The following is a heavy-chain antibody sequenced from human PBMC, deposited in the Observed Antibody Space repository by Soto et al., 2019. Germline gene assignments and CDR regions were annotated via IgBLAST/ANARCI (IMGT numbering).Heavy chain of an antibody. CDR3: ARGSIAAAGVPPHYFDC. J-gene: IGHJ4*02. Sequence: EVQLMESGGGLVQPGGSLRLSCAASGFTFSDHYMDWVRQAPGKGLEWVGRSRNKANRYTTEYAASVKGRFTVSRYDSNNSLYLQLNSLKSEDTAVYYFARGSIAAAGVPPHYFDCRGQGTLVTVSS. V-gene: IGHV3-72*01. CDR1: GFTFSDHY. D-gene: IGHD6-13*01. CDR2: SRNKANRYTT.